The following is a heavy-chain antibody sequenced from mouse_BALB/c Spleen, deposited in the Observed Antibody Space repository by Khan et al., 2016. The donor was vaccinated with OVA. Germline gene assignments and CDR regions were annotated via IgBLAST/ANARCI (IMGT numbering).Heavy chain of an antibody. J-gene: IGHJ4*01. CDR1: GFSLSRYN. Sequence: QVQLKESGPGLVAPSQSLSITCTVSGFSLSRYNIHWVRQPPGKGLEWLGMIWGGGSTDYNSALKSRLSISKDNSKGQVFLKMHSLQTDDTAMYSCARAYYRYDGYYAMDYWGQGTSVTVSS. D-gene: IGHD2-14*01. V-gene: IGHV2-6-4*01. CDR3: ARAYYRYDGYYAMDY. CDR2: IWGGGST.